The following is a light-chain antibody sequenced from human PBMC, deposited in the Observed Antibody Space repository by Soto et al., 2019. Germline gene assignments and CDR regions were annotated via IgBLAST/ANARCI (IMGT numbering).Light chain of an antibody. CDR2: KAS. V-gene: IGKV1-5*03. J-gene: IGKJ1*01. CDR3: QQSDTYWT. CDR1: QSISNW. Sequence: QMTQSPSTLSTTVGDRVIIPCRASQSISNWLAWYQQKPGKAPNLLIYKASSLKSGVPSRFSGSGSGTEFTLTISSLQPDDFATYYCQQSDTYWTFGQGTKVDIK.